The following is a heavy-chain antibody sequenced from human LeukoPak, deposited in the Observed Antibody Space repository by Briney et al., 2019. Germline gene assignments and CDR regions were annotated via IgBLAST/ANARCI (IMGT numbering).Heavy chain of an antibody. CDR2: MSGSGGKT. Sequence: GGSLRLSCAAFGFTFTNYAMSWVRQAPGKGLEWVSSMSGSGGKTYYADSVKGRFTISRDNSKNTLYPQMNSLRADDTAVYYCARDDHYGSGSYYPWNEGVDVWGQGTTVTVSS. J-gene: IGHJ6*02. CDR1: GFTFTNYA. CDR3: ARDDHYGSGSYYPWNEGVDV. D-gene: IGHD3-10*01. V-gene: IGHV3-23*01.